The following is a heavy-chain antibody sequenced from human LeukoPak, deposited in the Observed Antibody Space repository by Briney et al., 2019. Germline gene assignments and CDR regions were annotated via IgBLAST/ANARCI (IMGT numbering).Heavy chain of an antibody. D-gene: IGHD1-26*01. CDR2: IIPIFGTA. J-gene: IGHJ4*02. Sequence: GASVKVSCKASGGTFSSYAISWVRQAPGQGLEWMGGIIPIFGTANYAQKFQGRVTITADKSTSTAYMELSSLRSEDTAVYYCAGYKKWELSYYFDYWGQGTLVTVSS. CDR1: GGTFSSYA. V-gene: IGHV1-69*06. CDR3: AGYKKWELSYYFDY.